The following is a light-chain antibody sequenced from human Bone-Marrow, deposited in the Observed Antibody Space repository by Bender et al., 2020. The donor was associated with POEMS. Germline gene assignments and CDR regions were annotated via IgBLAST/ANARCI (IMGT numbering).Light chain of an antibody. J-gene: IGLJ3*02. CDR1: SSDIGSYDY. CDR2: DVS. V-gene: IGLV2-14*03. CDR3: SSYAGSNNKL. Sequence: QSALTQPASLSGSPGQSITISCTGASSDIGSYDYISWYQHHPGRVPKVLIYDVSNRPSGVSDRFSGSKSGTTASLTVSGLQAEDEADYYCSSYAGSNNKLFGGGTKLTVL.